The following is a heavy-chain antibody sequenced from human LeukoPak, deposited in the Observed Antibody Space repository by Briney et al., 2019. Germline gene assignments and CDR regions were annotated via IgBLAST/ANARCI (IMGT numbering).Heavy chain of an antibody. Sequence: SETLSLTCTVSGGSISSYYWSWIRQPPGKGLEWIGYIYYSGSTNYNPSLKSRVTISVDTSKNQFSLKLSSVTAADTAVYYCARVREDSSGWQFGLDYWGQGTLVTVSS. CDR3: ARVREDSSGWQFGLDY. D-gene: IGHD3-22*01. J-gene: IGHJ4*02. CDR2: IYYSGST. V-gene: IGHV4-59*01. CDR1: GGSISSYY.